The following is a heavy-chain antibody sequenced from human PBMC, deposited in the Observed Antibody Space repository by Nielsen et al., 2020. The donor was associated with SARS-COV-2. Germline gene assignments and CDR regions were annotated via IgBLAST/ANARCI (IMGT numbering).Heavy chain of an antibody. J-gene: IGHJ2*01. CDR3: ASPYDFWSGYKGYFDL. V-gene: IGHV4-34*01. CDR1: GGSFSDYR. Sequence: SETLSLTCAVYGGSFSDYRWTWIRQPPGKGLEWIGEISRSGGTNYNPSLQSRVTISEDTSKNQFSLRLNSVTAADTAVYYCASPYDFWSGYKGYFDLWGRGTLVTVSS. D-gene: IGHD3-3*01. CDR2: ISRSGGT.